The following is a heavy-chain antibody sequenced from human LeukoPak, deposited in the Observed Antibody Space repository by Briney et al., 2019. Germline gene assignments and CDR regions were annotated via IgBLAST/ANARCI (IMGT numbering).Heavy chain of an antibody. D-gene: IGHD1-1*01. CDR1: GGSISSYY. CDR3: ARDRDGTTWYYFDY. CDR2: IYYSGST. Sequence: PSETLSLTCTVSGGSISSYYWSWIRQPPGKGLEWIGYIYYSGSTNYNPSLKSRVTISVDTSKNQFSLKLSSVTAADTAVYYCARDRDGTTWYYFDYWGQGTLVTVSS. J-gene: IGHJ4*02. V-gene: IGHV4-59*01.